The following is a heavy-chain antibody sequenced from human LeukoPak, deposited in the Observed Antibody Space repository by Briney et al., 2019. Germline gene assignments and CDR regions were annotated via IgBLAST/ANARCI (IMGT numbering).Heavy chain of an antibody. V-gene: IGHV3-23*01. Sequence: GGSLRLSCAASGFTFSTASLHWVRQAPGRGLEWVSAFDTGFGTYYPDSVKGRFTTSRDNSKNTVYLQMNRLRSEDTAFYFCARPFSRGWYYPYFDQWGQGTLVTVSS. CDR1: GFTFSTAS. CDR3: ARPFSRGWYYPYFDQ. J-gene: IGHJ4*02. D-gene: IGHD6-19*01. CDR2: FDTGFGT.